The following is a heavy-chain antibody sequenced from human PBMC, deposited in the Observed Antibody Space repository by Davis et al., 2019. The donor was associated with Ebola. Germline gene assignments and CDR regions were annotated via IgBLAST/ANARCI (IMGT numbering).Heavy chain of an antibody. CDR2: IWYDGSNK. CDR1: GFTFSSYW. Sequence: GESLKISCAASGFTFSSYWMSWVRQAPGKGLEWVAVIWYDGSNKYYADSVKGRFTISRDNSKNTLYLQMNSLRAEDTAVYYCAKKEWLAMHFDYWGQGTLVTVSS. J-gene: IGHJ4*02. V-gene: IGHV3-33*06. CDR3: AKKEWLAMHFDY. D-gene: IGHD6-19*01.